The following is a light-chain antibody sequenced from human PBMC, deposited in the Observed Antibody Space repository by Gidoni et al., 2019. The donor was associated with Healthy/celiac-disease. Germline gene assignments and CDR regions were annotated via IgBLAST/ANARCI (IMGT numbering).Light chain of an antibody. Sequence: DIQRTQSPSSLSASVGDRVTITCRASQSISSYLNWYQQKPGKAPKLLIYAASSLQSGVPSRFSGCGSGTDFTLTISSLQPEDFATYYCQPSYSTPRTFGQGTTVEIK. CDR3: QPSYSTPRT. CDR1: QSISSY. CDR2: AAS. V-gene: IGKV1-39*01. J-gene: IGKJ1*01.